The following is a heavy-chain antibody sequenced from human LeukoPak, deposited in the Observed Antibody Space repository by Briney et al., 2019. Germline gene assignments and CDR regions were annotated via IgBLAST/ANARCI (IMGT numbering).Heavy chain of an antibody. CDR1: GFTFSSYG. V-gene: IGHV3-30*02. Sequence: GGSLRLSCAASGFTFSSYGMHWVRQAPGKGLEWVAFIRYDGSNKYYADSMKGRFTISRDNGKKSLYLQMNSLRAEDTAVYYCARGQVTAVTGLASFDIWGQGTMVTVSS. D-gene: IGHD4-17*01. CDR2: IRYDGSNK. CDR3: ARGQVTAVTGLASFDI. J-gene: IGHJ3*02.